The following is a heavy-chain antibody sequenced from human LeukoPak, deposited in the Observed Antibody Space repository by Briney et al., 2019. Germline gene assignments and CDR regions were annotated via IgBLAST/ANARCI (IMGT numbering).Heavy chain of an antibody. V-gene: IGHV4-39*07. CDR1: GGSISSSDYY. D-gene: IGHD2-8*01. CDR3: ARGYCTNAVCSLGPTQA. Sequence: SETLSLTCTVSGGSISSSDYYWGWIRQPPGKGLEWIGTIYFSGSTYYNTSLKSRVAISVDTSKNQFSLKLSSVTAADTAVYYCARGYCTNAVCSLGPTQAWGQGTLVTVSS. J-gene: IGHJ4*02. CDR2: IYFSGST.